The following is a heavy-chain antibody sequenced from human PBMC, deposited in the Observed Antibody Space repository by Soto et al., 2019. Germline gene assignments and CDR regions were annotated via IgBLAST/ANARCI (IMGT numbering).Heavy chain of an antibody. CDR3: ARVRYYYDSSGYYYPSYFDY. CDR2: IYYSGST. D-gene: IGHD3-22*01. Sequence: SETLSLTCTVSGGSISSGDYYWSWIRQPPGKGLEWIGYIYYSGSTYYNPSLKSRVTISVDTSKNQFSLKLSSVTAADTAVYYCARVRYYYDSSGYYYPSYFDYWGQGTLVT. J-gene: IGHJ4*02. V-gene: IGHV4-30-4*01. CDR1: GGSISSGDYY.